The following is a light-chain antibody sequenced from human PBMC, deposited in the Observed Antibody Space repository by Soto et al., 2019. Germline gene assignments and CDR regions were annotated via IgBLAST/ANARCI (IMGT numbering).Light chain of an antibody. CDR3: QQYNSYSWT. Sequence: DIQMTQSPSTLSASVGDRVTITCRASQSISSWLAWYQQKPGKAPNLLIYKASSVESGVPSRFRGSGSGTEVTLTISILQPDDFATYYCQQYNSYSWTFSQGTKVEIK. CDR2: KAS. J-gene: IGKJ1*01. V-gene: IGKV1-5*03. CDR1: QSISSW.